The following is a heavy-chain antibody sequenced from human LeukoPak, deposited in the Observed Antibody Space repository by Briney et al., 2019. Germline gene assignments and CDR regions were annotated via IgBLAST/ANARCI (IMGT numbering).Heavy chain of an antibody. Sequence: SETLSLTCTVSGGSISSSSYYWGWIRQPPGKGLEWIGSIYYSGSTYYNPSLKSRVTISVDTSKNQFSLKLSSVTAADTAVYYCARVGLVHLQDDAFDNWGQGTMVTVSS. D-gene: IGHD6-6*01. CDR1: GGSISSSSYY. CDR2: IYYSGST. V-gene: IGHV4-39*07. J-gene: IGHJ3*02. CDR3: ARVGLVHLQDDAFDN.